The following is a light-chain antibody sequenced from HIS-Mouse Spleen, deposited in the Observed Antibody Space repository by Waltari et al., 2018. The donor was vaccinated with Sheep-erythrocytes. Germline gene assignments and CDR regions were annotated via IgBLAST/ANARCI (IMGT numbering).Light chain of an antibody. Sequence: QSVLTQPPSVSGAPGQRVTISCTGSSSNIGAGYDVHWYQQLPGTAPKLLIYGSITRPSGVPDRFSGSQSGTSASLAITGLQAEDEADYYCQSYDSSLSGVVFGGGTKLTVL. J-gene: IGLJ2*01. CDR2: GSI. V-gene: IGLV1-40*01. CDR3: QSYDSSLSGVV. CDR1: SSNIGAGYD.